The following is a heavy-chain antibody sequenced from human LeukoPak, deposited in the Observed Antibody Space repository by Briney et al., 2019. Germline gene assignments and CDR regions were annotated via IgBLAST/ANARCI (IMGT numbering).Heavy chain of an antibody. CDR1: DDSISSYY. J-gene: IGHJ5*02. V-gene: IGHV4-59*01. Sequence: SETLSLTCTVSDDSISSYYWNWIRQPPGKGLEWIGYIYYSGSTNYNPSLKSRVTISVDTSKNQFSLNLTSVTAADTAVYYCARFTPQGYGWGGYNRFDPWGQGTLVTVSS. D-gene: IGHD3-16*01. CDR2: IYYSGST. CDR3: ARFTPQGYGWGGYNRFDP.